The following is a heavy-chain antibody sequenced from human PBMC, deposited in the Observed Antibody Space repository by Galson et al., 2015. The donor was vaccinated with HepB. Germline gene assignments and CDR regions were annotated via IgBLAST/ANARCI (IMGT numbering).Heavy chain of an antibody. CDR2: ISSSSTYI. CDR1: GFNFKTYS. V-gene: IGHV3-21*05. Sequence: SLRLSCAASGFNFKTYSMNWVRQAPGKGLEWISYISSSSTYIYYADSVEGRFTISRDDGKNSLYLQLDSLRAEDTAVYYCARDLMVRGVYGLDVWGQGTTVTVSS. CDR3: ARDLMVRGVYGLDV. J-gene: IGHJ6*02. D-gene: IGHD3-10*01.